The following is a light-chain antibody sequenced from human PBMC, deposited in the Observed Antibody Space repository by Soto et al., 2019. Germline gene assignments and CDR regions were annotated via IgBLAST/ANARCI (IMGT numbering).Light chain of an antibody. CDR1: QSVSSSY. CDR2: AAS. CDR3: QQYGSSPG. V-gene: IGKV3-20*01. Sequence: EIVLTKAPGTLSLSPGERATLSCRASQSVSSSYLAWYQQKPGQAPRLLIYAASSRATGIPDRFSGSGCGPDCTLTISRLEPEDFAVYYCQQYGSSPGVGPGTKVDIK. J-gene: IGKJ3*01.